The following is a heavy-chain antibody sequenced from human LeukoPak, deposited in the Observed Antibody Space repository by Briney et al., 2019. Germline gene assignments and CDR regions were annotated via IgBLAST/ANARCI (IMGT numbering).Heavy chain of an antibody. J-gene: IGHJ5*02. CDR3: ASDYGGKGDWFDP. Sequence: SETLSLTCTVSGGSISSYYWSWIRQPPGKGLEWIGYIYYSGSTNYNPSLKSRVTISVDTSKNQFSLKLSSVTAADTAVYYCASDYGGKGDWFDPWGQGTLVTVSS. D-gene: IGHD4-23*01. CDR1: GGSISSYY. CDR2: IYYSGST. V-gene: IGHV4-59*08.